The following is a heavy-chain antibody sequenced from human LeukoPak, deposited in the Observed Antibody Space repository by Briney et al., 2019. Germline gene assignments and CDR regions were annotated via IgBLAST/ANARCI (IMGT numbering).Heavy chain of an antibody. J-gene: IGHJ4*02. CDR3: ARDKVPGDY. Sequence: SQTLSLTCTVSGGSISSGSYYWSWIRQPAGKGLEWIGRIYTSGSTNYNPSLKSRVTISVDTSKNQFSLKLRSVTAADTAVYYCARDKVPGDYWGQGTLVTVSS. V-gene: IGHV4-61*02. CDR1: GGSISSGSYY. D-gene: IGHD2-2*01. CDR2: IYTSGST.